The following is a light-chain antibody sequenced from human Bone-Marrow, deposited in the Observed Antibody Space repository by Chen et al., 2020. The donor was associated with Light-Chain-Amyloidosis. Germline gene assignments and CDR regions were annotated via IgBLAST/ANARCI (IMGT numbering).Light chain of an antibody. CDR1: DLPTKY. CDR2: RDT. CDR3: QSADSSGTYEVI. Sequence: SYELTQPPSVSVSPAQTARITCSGDDLPTKYAYWYQQKPGQAPVLVIHRDTERPSGISEGFSGSSSGKTATLTISGGQAEDEADYHCQSADSSGTYEVIFGGGTKLTVL. J-gene: IGLJ2*01. V-gene: IGLV3-25*03.